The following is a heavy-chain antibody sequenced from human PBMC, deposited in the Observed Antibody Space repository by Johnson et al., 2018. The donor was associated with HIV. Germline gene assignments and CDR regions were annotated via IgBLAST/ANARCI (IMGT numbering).Heavy chain of an antibody. D-gene: IGHD2-2*01. J-gene: IGHJ3*02. Sequence: VQLVESGGGVVQPGRSLRLSCAASGFTFSSYDMNWVRQATGKGLEWVSAIGTAGDTYYPGSVKGRFTISRENAKNSLYLQMNSLRAGDTAVYYCAKDGAMAFDIWGQGTMVTVSS. V-gene: IGHV3-13*01. CDR2: IGTAGDT. CDR3: AKDGAMAFDI. CDR1: GFTFSSYD.